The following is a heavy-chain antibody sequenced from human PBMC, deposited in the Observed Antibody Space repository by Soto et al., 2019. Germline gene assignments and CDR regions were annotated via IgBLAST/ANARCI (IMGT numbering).Heavy chain of an antibody. CDR3: ARDSDSSYYYYGMDV. J-gene: IGHJ6*02. CDR1: GYTFTGYY. D-gene: IGHD4-4*01. V-gene: IGHV1-2*02. CDR2: INPNSGGT. Sequence: ASVKVCCKASGYTFTGYYMHWVRQAPGQGLEWMGWINPNSGGTNYAQKFQGRVTMTRDTSISTAYMELSRLRSDDTAVYSCARDSDSSYYYYGMDVWGQGTTVTVSS.